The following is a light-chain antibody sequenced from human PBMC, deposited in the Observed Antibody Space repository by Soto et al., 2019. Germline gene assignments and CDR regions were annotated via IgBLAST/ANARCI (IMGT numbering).Light chain of an antibody. CDR2: GAS. V-gene: IGKV3-20*01. Sequence: IVMTQSPATLSVSPWDGATLSCRASQSVDSNLAWYQQKPGQTPRLLMYGASTRPTGIPDRFSGSGSGTDFTLTISRLEPEDFAVYYCQQYGSSGTFGQGTKVDIK. CDR3: QQYGSSGT. CDR1: QSVDSN. J-gene: IGKJ1*01.